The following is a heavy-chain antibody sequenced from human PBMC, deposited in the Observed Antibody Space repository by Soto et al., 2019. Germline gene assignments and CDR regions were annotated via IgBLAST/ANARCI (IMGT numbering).Heavy chain of an antibody. J-gene: IGHJ4*02. CDR2: ISGSGGST. V-gene: IGHV3-23*01. Sequence: GGSLRLSCAASGFTFNSYATSWVRQAPGKGLEWVSAISGSGGSTYYADSVKGRFTISRDNSKNTLYLQMNSLRAEDTAVYYCAKATVVIAIQGYFDYWGQGTLVTVSS. CDR1: GFTFNSYA. D-gene: IGHD2-21*01. CDR3: AKATVVIAIQGYFDY.